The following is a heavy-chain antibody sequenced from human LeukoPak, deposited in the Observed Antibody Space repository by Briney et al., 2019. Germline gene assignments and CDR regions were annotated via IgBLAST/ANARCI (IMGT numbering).Heavy chain of an antibody. CDR2: FFYSGST. Sequence: SETLSLTCTVSGGSISSNYYWGGIRQPPGKGLERIVSFFYSGSTYYNPSLKSRVTISVDTSKNQFSLKLSSVTAADTALYYCARGMIDYSNYAAFDIWGQGTMVTVSS. V-gene: IGHV4-39*01. D-gene: IGHD4-11*01. CDR3: ARGMIDYSNYAAFDI. CDR1: GGSISSNYY. J-gene: IGHJ3*02.